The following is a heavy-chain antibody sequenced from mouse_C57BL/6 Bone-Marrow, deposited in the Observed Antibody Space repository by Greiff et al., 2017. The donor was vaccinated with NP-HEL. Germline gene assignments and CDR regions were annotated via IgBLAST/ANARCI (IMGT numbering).Heavy chain of an antibody. V-gene: IGHV1-82*01. J-gene: IGHJ1*03. CDR2: IYPGDGDT. CDR1: GYAFSSSW. CDR3: ARGTNWDGRYFDV. D-gene: IGHD4-1*01. Sequence: VQLQQSGPELVKPGASVKISCKASGYAFSSSWMNWVKQRPGKGLEWIGRIYPGDGDTNYNGKFKGKATLTADKSSSTAYMQLSSLTSEDSAVYFCARGTNWDGRYFDVWGTGTTVTVSS.